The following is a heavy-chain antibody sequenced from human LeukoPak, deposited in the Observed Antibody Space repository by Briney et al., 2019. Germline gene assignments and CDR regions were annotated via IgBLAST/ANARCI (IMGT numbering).Heavy chain of an antibody. CDR2: INNGGRT. V-gene: IGHV4-34*01. D-gene: IGHD3-10*01. CDR3: ARVMWFGDLSQSVFDY. J-gene: IGHJ4*02. CDR1: GGSFSGYY. Sequence: SETLSLTCAVYGGSFSGYYWSWLRQPPGKGLEWVAEINNGGRTNYNPSLERGVTISVDTSKNQFSLNVRSVTAADTAVYYCARVMWFGDLSQSVFDYWGQGNLVTVSS.